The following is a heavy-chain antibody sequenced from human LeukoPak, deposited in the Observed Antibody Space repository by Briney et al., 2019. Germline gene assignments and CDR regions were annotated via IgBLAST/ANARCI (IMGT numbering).Heavy chain of an antibody. V-gene: IGHV3-7*01. Sequence: GGSLRLSCAASGFTFSSFWMSWVRQAPGKGLEWVANIKQDGSEKYYVDSVTGRFTVSRDNAKNSLYLQMNILRAEDTAVYYCARDNGVPYYFGSGDYWGQGTLVTVSS. CDR1: GFTFSSFW. D-gene: IGHD3-10*01. CDR2: IKQDGSEK. J-gene: IGHJ4*02. CDR3: ARDNGVPYYFGSGDY.